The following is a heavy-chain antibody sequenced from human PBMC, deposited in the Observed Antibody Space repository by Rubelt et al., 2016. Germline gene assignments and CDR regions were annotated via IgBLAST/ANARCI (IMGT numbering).Heavy chain of an antibody. Sequence: VAHLWFDGSNEDYAESVKGRFTISRDNAKKSLYLQMDSLRAEDTAVYYCARLPYDFWSGFDWYFDLWGRGTLVTVSP. D-gene: IGHD3-3*01. V-gene: IGHV3-33*01. CDR2: LWFDGSNE. CDR3: ARLPYDFWSGFDWYFDL. J-gene: IGHJ2*01.